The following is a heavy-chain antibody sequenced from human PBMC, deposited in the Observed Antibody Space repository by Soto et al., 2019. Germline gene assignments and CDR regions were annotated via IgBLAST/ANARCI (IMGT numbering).Heavy chain of an antibody. V-gene: IGHV4-30-2*01. D-gene: IGHD4-17*01. Sequence: QLQLQESGSGLVKPSQTLSLTFAVSGGSISSGGYYWSWIRQPPGKGLEWIGYIYHSGYTYCNPSLKIRFTISVDRSKNHFSLKLSSVTAADTAVYYCARAHYGDYGYGMDVWGQGTTVTVSS. CDR1: GGSISSGGYY. CDR3: ARAHYGDYGYGMDV. CDR2: IYHSGYT. J-gene: IGHJ6*02.